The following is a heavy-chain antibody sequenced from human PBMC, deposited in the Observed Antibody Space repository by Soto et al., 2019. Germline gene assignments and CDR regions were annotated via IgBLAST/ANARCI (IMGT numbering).Heavy chain of an antibody. Sequence: QVQLVQSGPEMMQPGASVKVSCKASGYASLSYAMHWVRQVHGQVYEWPGWINAGVEGTMYSERFQGRVTITRDTSANTVYMELNALTSEDTAVYYCAREVPGVTSFDYWGEGTLVIVSS. CDR2: INAGVEGT. V-gene: IGHV1-3*01. CDR3: AREVPGVTSFDY. CDR1: GYASLSYA. D-gene: IGHD2-21*02. J-gene: IGHJ4*02.